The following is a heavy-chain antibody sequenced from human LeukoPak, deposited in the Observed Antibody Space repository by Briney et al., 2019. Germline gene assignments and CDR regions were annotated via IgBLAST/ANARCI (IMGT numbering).Heavy chain of an antibody. D-gene: IGHD1-14*01. CDR1: GFTFRSHA. Sequence: GGSLRLSCVGSGFTFRSHAMSWVRQAPEKGLEFVSGIYENGGTTYYADSVKGRFSISRDNSKNTLYLQMNSLRAEDTAVYYCAKYSHRIPTYMDYWGQGTLVTVSS. J-gene: IGHJ4*02. CDR2: IYENGGTT. CDR3: AKYSHRIPTYMDY. V-gene: IGHV3-23*01.